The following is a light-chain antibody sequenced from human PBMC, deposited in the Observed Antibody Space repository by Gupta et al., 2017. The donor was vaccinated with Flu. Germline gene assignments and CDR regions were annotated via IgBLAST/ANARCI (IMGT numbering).Light chain of an antibody. V-gene: IGLV2-14*01. CDR2: EVN. CDR3: SSFTTSSTLV. CDR1: SSDIGFYNY. Sequence: QSALTQPASVSGSPGQSITISCTGTSSDIGFYNYVSWYQHHPGKAPRLMIYEVNNRPSGVSYRFSGSKAGNTASLTISELQAEDEADYYCSSFTTSSTLVFGGGTKLTVL. J-gene: IGLJ3*02.